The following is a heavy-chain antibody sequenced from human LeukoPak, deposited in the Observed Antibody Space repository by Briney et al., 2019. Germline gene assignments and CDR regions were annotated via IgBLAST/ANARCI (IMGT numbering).Heavy chain of an antibody. CDR2: LGTDGTYT. J-gene: IGHJ5*02. D-gene: IGHD4-11*01. CDR3: VRDPSNSGNWFDL. Sequence: GGSLRLSCAASGFNLRDYWMHWVRQAPGKGLVWVSRLGTDGTYTNYADSVTGRFTISRANARNTLYLQMDSLRAEDTSFYYCVRDPSNSGNWFDLWGQGTLVTVSS. CDR1: GFNLRDYW. V-gene: IGHV3-74*01.